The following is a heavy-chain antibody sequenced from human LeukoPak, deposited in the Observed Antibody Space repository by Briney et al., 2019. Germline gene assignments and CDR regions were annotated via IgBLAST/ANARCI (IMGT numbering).Heavy chain of an antibody. Sequence: SETLSLTCAVYGGSFSGYYWSWIRQPPGKGLEWIGETNHSGSTNYNPSLKSRVTISVDTSKNQFSLKLSSVTAADTAVYYCARGLMMAVAGRGEFHYWGQGTLVTVSS. D-gene: IGHD6-13*01. CDR2: TNHSGST. CDR1: GGSFSGYY. J-gene: IGHJ4*02. V-gene: IGHV4-34*01. CDR3: ARGLMMAVAGRGEFHY.